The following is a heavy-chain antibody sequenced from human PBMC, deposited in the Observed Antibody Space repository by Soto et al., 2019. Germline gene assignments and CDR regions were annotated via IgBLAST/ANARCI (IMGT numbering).Heavy chain of an antibody. CDR2: IDGVWAGT. CDR1: FLTFIYYC. J-gene: IGHJ4*01. CDR3: TTVFEY. V-gene: IGHV3-74*01. Sequence: SLGVSCAISFLTFIYYCIHCVFQFPGKMLVWVLCIDGVWAGTSYSDSVGGCFTISRDKAENMLYLQMNSLRAEGTAVYCHTTVFEYWCRVSLVMVSS.